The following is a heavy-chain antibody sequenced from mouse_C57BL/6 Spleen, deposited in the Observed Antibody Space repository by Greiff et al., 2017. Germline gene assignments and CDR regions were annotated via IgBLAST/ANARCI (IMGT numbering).Heavy chain of an antibody. CDR1: GYAFSSSW. D-gene: IGHD1-1*01. Sequence: QVQLQQSGPELVKPGASVKISCKASGYAFSSSWMNWVKQRPGKGLEWIGRIYPGDGDTNYNGKFKGKATLTADKSSSTAYMQLSSLTSEDSAVYFCARTAYYYGRDYAMDYWGQGTSVTVSS. V-gene: IGHV1-82*01. J-gene: IGHJ4*01. CDR3: ARTAYYYGRDYAMDY. CDR2: IYPGDGDT.